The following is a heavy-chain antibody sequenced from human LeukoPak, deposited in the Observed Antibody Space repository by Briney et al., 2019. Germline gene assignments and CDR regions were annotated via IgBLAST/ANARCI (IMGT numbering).Heavy chain of an antibody. V-gene: IGHV1-2*02. Sequence: ASVKVSCKASGYTFTDYYIHWLRQARGQGLEWMGWIIPNNGGTNYAPKFRGRVTMTRDTSISTAYTELSRLRSDGTAVYYCARGLSIEGYNFNYWGQGTLVTVSS. D-gene: IGHD5-24*01. J-gene: IGHJ4*02. CDR2: IIPNNGGT. CDR1: GYTFTDYY. CDR3: ARGLSIEGYNFNY.